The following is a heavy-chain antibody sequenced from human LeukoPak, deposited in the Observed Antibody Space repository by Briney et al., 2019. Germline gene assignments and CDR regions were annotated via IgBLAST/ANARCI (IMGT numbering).Heavy chain of an antibody. V-gene: IGHV1-18*04. D-gene: IGHD5-24*01. CDR2: ISAYNGNT. J-gene: IGHJ4*02. CDR1: GFTFTAYY. Sequence: GASVKVSCKTSGFTFTAYYIHWVRQAPGQGLEWMGWISAYNGNTNYAQKLQGRVTMTTDTSTSTAYMELRSLRSDDTAVYYCARDREMATIDYWGQGTLVTVSS. CDR3: ARDREMATIDY.